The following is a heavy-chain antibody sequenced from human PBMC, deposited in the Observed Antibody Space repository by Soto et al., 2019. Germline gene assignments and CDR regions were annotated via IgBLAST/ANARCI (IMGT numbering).Heavy chain of an antibody. Sequence: QVQLVQSGAEVKKPGSSVKVSCKASGGTFSSYVISWVQQAPGQGPEWMGGIIPILGTANYARRLQGRVTITADKSTSTAYMELTSLTSDDSAVYYCARGVTGSYSSYYYGMDVWGQGTTVTVSS. V-gene: IGHV1-69*06. CDR1: GGTFSSYV. J-gene: IGHJ6*02. D-gene: IGHD2-21*02. CDR2: IIPILGTA. CDR3: ARGVTGSYSSYYYGMDV.